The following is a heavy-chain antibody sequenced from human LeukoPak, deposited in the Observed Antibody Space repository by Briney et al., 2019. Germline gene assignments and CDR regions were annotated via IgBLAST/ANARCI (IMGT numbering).Heavy chain of an antibody. Sequence: GGSLRLSCAASGFTFSSYWMHWVRQAPGKGLVWVSRINSDGSTTSYADSVKGRFTISRDNAKNTLYLQMNSLRAEDTAVYYCARDGKEYGDYYMDVWGKGTTVTVSS. V-gene: IGHV3-74*01. D-gene: IGHD4-17*01. CDR2: INSDGSTT. CDR3: ARDGKEYGDYYMDV. CDR1: GFTFSSYW. J-gene: IGHJ6*03.